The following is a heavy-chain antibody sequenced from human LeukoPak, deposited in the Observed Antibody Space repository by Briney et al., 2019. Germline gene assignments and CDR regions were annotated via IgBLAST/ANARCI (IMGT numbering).Heavy chain of an antibody. Sequence: GASVKVSCKVSGYTLTELSMHWVRQAPGKGLEWMGWISAYNGNTNYAQKLQGRVTMTTDTSTSTAYMELRSLRSDDTAVYYCARGGGDYAYYGMDVWGQGTTVTVSS. J-gene: IGHJ6*02. V-gene: IGHV1-18*01. CDR2: ISAYNGNT. CDR3: ARGGGDYAYYGMDV. D-gene: IGHD4-17*01. CDR1: GYTLTELS.